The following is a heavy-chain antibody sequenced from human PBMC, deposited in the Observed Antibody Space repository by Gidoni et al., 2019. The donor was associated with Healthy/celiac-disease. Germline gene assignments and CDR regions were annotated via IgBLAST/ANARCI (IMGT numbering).Heavy chain of an antibody. CDR1: GFTVSSHY. CDR3: ARELGPGAYGMDV. J-gene: IGHJ6*02. D-gene: IGHD7-27*01. V-gene: IGHV3-53*02. CDR2: SYSGGST. Sequence: EVQLVETGGGLIQPGGSLRLSCAASGFTVSSHYMSWVRQAPGKGLEWVSVSYSGGSTYYADSVKGRFTISRDNSKNTLYLKMNSLRAEDTAVYYCARELGPGAYGMDVWGQGTTVTVSS.